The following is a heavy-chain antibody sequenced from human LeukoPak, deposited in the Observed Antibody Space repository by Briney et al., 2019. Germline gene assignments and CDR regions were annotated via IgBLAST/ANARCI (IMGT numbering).Heavy chain of an antibody. D-gene: IGHD3-10*01. J-gene: IGHJ2*01. V-gene: IGHV4-39*07. Sequence: PSETLSLTCTVSGGSISSSSYYWGWIRQPPGKGLEWIGSIHYSGSTYYNPSLKSRVTISVDTSKNQFSLKLSSVTAADTAVYYCARNYYGSGSYYKRNSYWYFDLWGRGTLVTVSS. CDR1: GGSISSSSYY. CDR3: ARNYYGSGSYYKRNSYWYFDL. CDR2: IHYSGST.